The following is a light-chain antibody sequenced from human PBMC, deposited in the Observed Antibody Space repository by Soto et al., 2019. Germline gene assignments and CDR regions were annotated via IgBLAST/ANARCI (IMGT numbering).Light chain of an antibody. CDR2: DVS. V-gene: IGLV2-11*01. J-gene: IGLJ1*01. Sequence: QSALTQPRSVSGSPGQSVTISCTGTSSDVGGYNFVSWYQQHPGKAPKLMIYDVSNRPSGVPDRFSGSKSGNTASLTISGLQDEDAADYHCCSYAGSPYVFGTGTKLTVL. CDR1: SSDVGGYNF. CDR3: CSYAGSPYV.